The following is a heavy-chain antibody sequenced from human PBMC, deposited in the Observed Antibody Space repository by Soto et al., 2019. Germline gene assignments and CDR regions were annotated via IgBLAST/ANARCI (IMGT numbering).Heavy chain of an antibody. CDR3: ARGGSDSSAPLDY. CDR2: ISGGGART. V-gene: IGHV3-23*01. Sequence: EVQLLESGGGLVQPGGSLRLSCAASRFIFSNYVMNWVRQAPGKGLEWVSVISGGGARTDYADSVMGRFTVSRDNSKNTLDLQMNSLRAEDTAIYYCARGGSDSSAPLDYWGRGTLVTVFS. D-gene: IGHD3-22*01. J-gene: IGHJ4*02. CDR1: RFIFSNYV.